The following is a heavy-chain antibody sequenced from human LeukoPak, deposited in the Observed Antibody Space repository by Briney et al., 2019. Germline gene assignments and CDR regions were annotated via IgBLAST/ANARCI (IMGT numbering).Heavy chain of an antibody. V-gene: IGHV3-15*01. CDR3: TTDPIRGYYQTDDAFDI. Sequence: AGGSLRLSCAASGFTFSNAWMSWVRQAPGKGLEWVGRIKSKTDGGTTDYAAPVKGRFTISRDDSKNTLYLQMNSLKTEDTAVYYCTTDPIRGYYQTDDAFDIWGQGTMVTVSS. CDR2: IKSKTDGGTT. J-gene: IGHJ3*02. CDR1: GFTFSNAW. D-gene: IGHD3-22*01.